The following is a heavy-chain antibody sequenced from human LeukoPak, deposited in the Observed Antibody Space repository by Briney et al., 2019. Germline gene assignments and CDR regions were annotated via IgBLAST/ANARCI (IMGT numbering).Heavy chain of an antibody. D-gene: IGHD6-13*01. CDR2: VHGSGNT. CDR3: ARDGGVAAAAYYYSAADV. CDR1: GASITSHF. Sequence: SATLSLTCVVSGASITSHFWSWIRQPAGKGLEWIGCVHGSGNTNYSPTLEGRVTMSVDTSTNQVSLRLTSVTAADTAIYFCARDGGVAAAAYYYSAADVWGHGAKVIVSS. V-gene: IGHV4-4*07. J-gene: IGHJ6*02.